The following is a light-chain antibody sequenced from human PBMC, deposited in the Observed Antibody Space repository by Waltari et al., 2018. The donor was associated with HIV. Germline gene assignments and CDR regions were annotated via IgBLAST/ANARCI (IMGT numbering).Light chain of an antibody. CDR1: NSDVGGYDY. V-gene: IGLV2-11*01. CDR2: DVS. J-gene: IGLJ1*01. Sequence: QSALTQPRSVSASPGQSVTISCTGTNSDVGGYDYVSWYQHHPGKAPNLLIYDVSKRPSRAPDRFSASKSGNTASLTISGLQAEDEADYYCWSYAGSYTSVFGTGTQVTVL. CDR3: WSYAGSYTSV.